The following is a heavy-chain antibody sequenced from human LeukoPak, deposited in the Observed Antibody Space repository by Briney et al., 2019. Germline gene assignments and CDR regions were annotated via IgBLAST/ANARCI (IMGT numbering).Heavy chain of an antibody. CDR3: ARRTTGNNWFDP. J-gene: IGHJ5*02. Sequence: GGSLRLSCAASGFTFSSYSMNWVRQAPGKGLEWASYISSSSSTIYYADSVKGRFTISRDNAKNSLYLQMNSLRDEDTAVYYCARRTTGNNWFDPWGQGTLVTVSS. V-gene: IGHV3-48*02. CDR2: ISSSSSTI. CDR1: GFTFSSYS. D-gene: IGHD3-9*01.